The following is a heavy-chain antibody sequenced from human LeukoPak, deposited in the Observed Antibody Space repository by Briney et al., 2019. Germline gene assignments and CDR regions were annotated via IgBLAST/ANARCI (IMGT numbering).Heavy chain of an antibody. Sequence: GGSLRLSCAASGFTFSSYAMSCVRQAPGKGLEWVSAISGSGVSTYYADSVKGRFTISRDNSKNTLYLQMNSLRAEDTAVYYCARSGSGSSWYYFDYWGQGTLVTVSS. CDR3: ARSGSGSSWYYFDY. D-gene: IGHD1-26*01. CDR2: ISGSGVST. V-gene: IGHV3-23*01. CDR1: GFTFSSYA. J-gene: IGHJ4*02.